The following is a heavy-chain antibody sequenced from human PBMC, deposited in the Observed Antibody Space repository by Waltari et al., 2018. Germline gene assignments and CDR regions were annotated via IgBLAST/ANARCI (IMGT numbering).Heavy chain of an antibody. CDR2: RGPKDGQA. J-gene: IGHJ3*01. V-gene: IGHV1-69-2*01. CDR3: AAALGGGISASRPFHF. Sequence: EVQLLQSGAEVKKPGTPVKISCKVSGDTFTDNYIHWIQQAPGKGLQWMGLRGPKDGQAVYAEKFQCRVTMTADTSIHTAYMELTSLTSEDTAFYYCAAALGGGISASRPFHFWGQGTMITVSS. D-gene: IGHD3-10*01. CDR1: GDTFTDNY.